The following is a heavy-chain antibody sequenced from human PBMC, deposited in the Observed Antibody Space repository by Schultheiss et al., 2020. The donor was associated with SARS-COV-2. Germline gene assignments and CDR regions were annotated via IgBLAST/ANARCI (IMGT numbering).Heavy chain of an antibody. CDR1: GYSFTSYW. J-gene: IGHJ6*02. CDR3: ARYRDIVVVPAATAMDV. V-gene: IGHV5-51*01. Sequence: GESLKISCKGSGYSFTSYWIGWVRQMPGKGLEWMGIIYPGDSDTRYSPSFQGQVTISADKSISTAYLQWSSLKASDTAMYYCARYRDIVVVPAATAMDVWGQGTTVTVSS. CDR2: IYPGDSDT. D-gene: IGHD2-2*01.